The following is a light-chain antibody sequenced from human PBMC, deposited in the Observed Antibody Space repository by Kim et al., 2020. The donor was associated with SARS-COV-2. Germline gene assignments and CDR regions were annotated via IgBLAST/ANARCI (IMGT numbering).Light chain of an antibody. CDR3: KQYNTYSRT. CDR2: KAS. Sequence: DIQMTQSPSSLSASVGDRVIITCRASQTISTWLAWYQQKPGKAPKVLIHKASSLESGVPSRFSGSGSGTKFTLTISSLQPEDFATSYCKQYNTYSRTFGQGTKVDIK. CDR1: QTISTW. V-gene: IGKV1-5*03. J-gene: IGKJ1*01.